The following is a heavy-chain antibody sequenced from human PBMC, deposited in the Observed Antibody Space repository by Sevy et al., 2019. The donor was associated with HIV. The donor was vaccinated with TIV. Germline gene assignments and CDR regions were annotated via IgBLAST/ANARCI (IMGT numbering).Heavy chain of an antibody. CDR2: ISSSSSTI. V-gene: IGHV3-48*02. J-gene: IGHJ6*02. D-gene: IGHD2-21*02. Sequence: GGSLRLSCAASGFTFSSYSMNWVRQAPGKGLEWVSYISSSSSTIYYADSVKGRFTISRDNAKNSLYLQMNSLRDEDTAVYYCARVHSGVTGLFYGMDVWGQGTTVTVSS. CDR1: GFTFSSYS. CDR3: ARVHSGVTGLFYGMDV.